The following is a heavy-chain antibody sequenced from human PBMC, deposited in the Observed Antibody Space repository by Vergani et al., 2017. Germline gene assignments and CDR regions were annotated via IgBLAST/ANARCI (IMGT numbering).Heavy chain of an antibody. V-gene: IGHV3-73*02. D-gene: IGHD5-24*01. CDR3: TTVLRSRWLLFYYYYYMDV. CDR1: GFTFSGSA. CDR2: IRSKANSYAT. J-gene: IGHJ6*03. Sequence: EVQLVESGGGLVQPGGSLKLSCAASGFTFSGSAMHWVRQASGKGLEWVGRIRSKANSYATAYAASVKGRFTISRDDSKNTLYLQMNSLKTEDTAVYYCTTVLRSRWLLFYYYYYMDVWGKGTTVTVSS.